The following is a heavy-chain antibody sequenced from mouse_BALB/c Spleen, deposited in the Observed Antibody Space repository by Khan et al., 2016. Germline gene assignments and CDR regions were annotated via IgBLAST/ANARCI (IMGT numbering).Heavy chain of an antibody. D-gene: IGHD1-1*01. CDR1: GLALTAYG. Sequence: QVQLKESGPGLVQPSQSLSITCTVSGLALTAYGVHWVRQSPGKGLEWLGVIWSGGSTDYSAAFISRLSISKDNSQSQVFFKMSGLQTRATAIYDSDRNPMYYGSSAYAKGYWGQGTSVTVAS. CDR3: DRNPMYYGSSAYAKGY. CDR2: IWSGGST. V-gene: IGHV2-2*01. J-gene: IGHJ4*01.